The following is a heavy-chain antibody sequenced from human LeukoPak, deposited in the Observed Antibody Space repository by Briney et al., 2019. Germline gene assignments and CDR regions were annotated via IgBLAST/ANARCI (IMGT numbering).Heavy chain of an antibody. Sequence: SETLSLTCTVSGGSISSGGYCWSWIRQHPGKGLEWIGYIYYSGSTYYNPSLKSRVTISVDTSKNQFSLKLSSVTAADTAVYYCARSYDSSGYYSSLYPTDAFDIWGQGTMVTVSS. D-gene: IGHD3-22*01. CDR1: GGSISSGGYC. J-gene: IGHJ3*02. V-gene: IGHV4-31*03. CDR2: IYYSGST. CDR3: ARSYDSSGYYSSLYPTDAFDI.